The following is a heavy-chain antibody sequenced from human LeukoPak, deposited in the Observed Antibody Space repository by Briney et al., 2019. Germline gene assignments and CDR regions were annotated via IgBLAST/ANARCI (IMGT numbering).Heavy chain of an antibody. CDR1: GFTFSSYG. V-gene: IGHV3-23*01. CDR2: ISGSGGST. Sequence: GGSLRLSCAASGFTFSSYGMSWVRQAPGKGLEWVSAISGSGGSTYYADSVKGRFTISRDNSKNTLYLQMNSLRAEDTAVYYCAKGIVSSGWYPEYFQHWGQGTLVTVSS. CDR3: AKGIVSSGWYPEYFQH. J-gene: IGHJ1*01. D-gene: IGHD6-19*01.